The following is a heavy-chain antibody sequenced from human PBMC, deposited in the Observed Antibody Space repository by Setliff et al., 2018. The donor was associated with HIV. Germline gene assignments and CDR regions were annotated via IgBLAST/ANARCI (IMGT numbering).Heavy chain of an antibody. V-gene: IGHV1-18*01. CDR1: GYTFTSYG. D-gene: IGHD3-22*01. CDR3: ARDLDSSGYGDAFDI. Sequence: ASVKVSCKASGYTFTSYGISWVRQAPGQGLEWMGWISAYNGNTNYAQKLQGRVTMTTDTSTSTAYMELRGLRSDDTAVYYCARDLDSSGYGDAFDIWGQGTMVTVSS. CDR2: ISAYNGNT. J-gene: IGHJ3*02.